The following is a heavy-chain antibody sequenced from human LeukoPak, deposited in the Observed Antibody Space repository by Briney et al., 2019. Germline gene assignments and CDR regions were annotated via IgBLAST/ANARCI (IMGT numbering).Heavy chain of an antibody. CDR1: GYMFTAYY. Sequence: ASVKVSCKASGYMFTAYYIHWVRQAPGQGLEWMGWINPNSGGTKYAQKFQGRVTMTGDTSITTGFMELTSLRSDDTAVYYCAIPTKHPIHFNIWGQGTLVTVSS. CDR2: INPNSGGT. J-gene: IGHJ4*02. V-gene: IGHV1-2*02. CDR3: AIPTKHPIHFNI.